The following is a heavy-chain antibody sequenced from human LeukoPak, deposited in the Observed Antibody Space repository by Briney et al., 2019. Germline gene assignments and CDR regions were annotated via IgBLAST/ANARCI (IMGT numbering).Heavy chain of an antibody. J-gene: IGHJ4*02. Sequence: ASVRVSCKASNYTFTDYGINWVRQAPGQGLEWVGWVSAFNGHTFYAQKFQGRITMTTDTATSTAHMELRSLTSDDTAVYYCARALAVTGRGPRDFDFWGQGTLVTVSS. CDR3: ARALAVTGRGPRDFDF. V-gene: IGHV1-18*01. CDR2: VSAFNGHT. CDR1: NYTFTDYG. D-gene: IGHD6-19*01.